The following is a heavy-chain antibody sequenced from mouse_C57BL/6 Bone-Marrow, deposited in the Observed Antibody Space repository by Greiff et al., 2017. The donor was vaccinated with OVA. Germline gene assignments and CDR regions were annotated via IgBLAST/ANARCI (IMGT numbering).Heavy chain of an antibody. CDR2: IWSGGST. CDR1: GFSLTSYG. D-gene: IGHD1-1*01. V-gene: IGHV2-2*01. CDR3: ARNSPSTVVDLWYFDV. Sequence: VQVVESGPGLVQPSQSLSITCTVSGFSLTSYGVHWVRQSPGKGLEWLGVIWSGGSTDYNAAFISRLSISKDNSKSQVFFKMNSLQADDTAIYYCARNSPSTVVDLWYFDVWGTGTTVTVSS. J-gene: IGHJ1*03.